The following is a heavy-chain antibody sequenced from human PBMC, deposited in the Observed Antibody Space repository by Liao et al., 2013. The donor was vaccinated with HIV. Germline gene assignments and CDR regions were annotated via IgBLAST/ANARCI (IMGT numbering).Heavy chain of an antibody. J-gene: IGHJ4*02. CDR2: ISSSGST. CDR3: ARGNNYYDRSGYLNY. CDR1: GGSIDSGSYY. Sequence: QVQLQESGPGLVKPSQTLSLTCTVSGGSIDSGSYYWSWIRQPAGKGLEWIGRISSSGSTNYNPSLKSRVTMSVDTSKNQFSLKLNSVTAADTAVYYCARGNNYYDRSGYLNYWGQGTLVTVSS. V-gene: IGHV4-61*02. D-gene: IGHD3-22*01.